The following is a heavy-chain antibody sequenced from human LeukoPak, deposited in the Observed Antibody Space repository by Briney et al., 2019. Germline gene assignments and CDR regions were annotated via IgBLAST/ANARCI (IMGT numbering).Heavy chain of an antibody. V-gene: IGHV1-2*04. CDR1: GYTFTGYY. CDR3: ARSYCSGGSCYLDY. J-gene: IGHJ4*02. D-gene: IGHD2-15*01. CDR2: TNPNSGGT. Sequence: ASVKVSCKASGYTFTGYYMHWVRQAPGQGLEWMGWTNPNSGGTNYAQKFQGWVTMTRDTSISTAYMELSRLRSDDTAVYYCARSYCSGGSCYLDYWGQGTLVTVSS.